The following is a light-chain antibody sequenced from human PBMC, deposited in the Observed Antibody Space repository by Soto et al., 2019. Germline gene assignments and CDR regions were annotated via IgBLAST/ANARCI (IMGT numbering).Light chain of an antibody. CDR2: TNN. Sequence: QSVLTQPPSASGTPGQTVTISCSGSSSNIGLNTVNWYQQLPGTAPKLLIYTNNQRPAGVPDRFSGSKSGTSASLAISGLQSEDEADYYCAALDDSLNGSVFGTGTKLTVL. V-gene: IGLV1-44*01. CDR1: SSNIGLNT. J-gene: IGLJ1*01. CDR3: AALDDSLNGSV.